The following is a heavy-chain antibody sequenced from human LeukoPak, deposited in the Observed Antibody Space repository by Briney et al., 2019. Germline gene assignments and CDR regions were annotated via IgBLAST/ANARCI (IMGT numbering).Heavy chain of an antibody. CDR2: INPNSGGT. CDR3: ARDRYCSGGSCWPYYMDV. D-gene: IGHD2-15*01. J-gene: IGHJ6*03. Sequence: ASVKVSCKAFGYTFTSNYMHWVRQAPGQGLEWMGWINPNSGGTNYAQKFQGRVTMTRDTSISTAYIELSRLRSDDTAVYYCARDRYCSGGSCWPYYMDVWGKGTTVTVSS. V-gene: IGHV1-2*02. CDR1: GYTFTSNY.